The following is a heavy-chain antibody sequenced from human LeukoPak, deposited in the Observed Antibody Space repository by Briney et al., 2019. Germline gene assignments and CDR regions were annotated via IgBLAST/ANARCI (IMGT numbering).Heavy chain of an antibody. CDR1: GYTFTGYY. CDR3: ARGTYDYVWGSYRSTYYFDY. D-gene: IGHD3-16*02. CDR2: INPNSGGT. Sequence: GASVKVSCKASGYTFTGYYMHWVRQAPGQGLEWMGWINPNSGGTNYAQKFQGRVTMTRDTSISTAYMELSRLRSDDTAVYYCARGTYDYVWGSYRSTYYFDYWGQGTLVTVSS. J-gene: IGHJ4*02. V-gene: IGHV1-2*02.